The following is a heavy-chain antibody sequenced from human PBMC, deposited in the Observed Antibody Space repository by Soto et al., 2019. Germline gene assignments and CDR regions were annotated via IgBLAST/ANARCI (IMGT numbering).Heavy chain of an antibody. CDR2: IFSNDEK. V-gene: IGHV2-26*01. J-gene: IGHJ5*02. CDR3: PPTYSPSWYWFDP. CDR1: GFSLSNAGLG. D-gene: IGHD6-13*01. Sequence: QVTVKESGPVLVKPTETLTLTCTVSGFSLSNAGLGVSWIRQPPGKALEWLAHIFSNDEKSYSTSLKSRLTIPRDTPKSQVVLTMTNMDPVDPATFYCPPTYSPSWYWFDPWGQGTLVTVSS.